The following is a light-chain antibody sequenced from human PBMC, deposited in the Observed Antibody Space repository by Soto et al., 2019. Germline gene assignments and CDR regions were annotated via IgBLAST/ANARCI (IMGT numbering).Light chain of an antibody. CDR2: DAS. Sequence: EIVLTQSPDTLSLSPGERATLSCRASQSVSNNYLAWYQQKPGQAPRLLISDASTRATSIPARFNGSGSGTEFTLAISSLQSEDFAIYYCHQYNTWPLTFGGGTKVDIK. CDR3: HQYNTWPLT. V-gene: IGKV3-15*01. CDR1: QSVSNN. J-gene: IGKJ4*01.